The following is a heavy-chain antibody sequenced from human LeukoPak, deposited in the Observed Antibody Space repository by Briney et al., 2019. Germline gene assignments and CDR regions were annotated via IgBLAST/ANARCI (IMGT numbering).Heavy chain of an antibody. CDR1: GVSFDDYY. J-gene: IGHJ4*02. D-gene: IGHD4-17*01. CDR3: TRMTTGHDY. CDR2: INHSGYT. V-gene: IGHV4-34*01. Sequence: PETLSLTCAVSGVSFDDYYWAWVRQTPGKGLEWIGEINHSGYTNDSPSLKSRVTLSIDTSRKQFSLNLRSVTVADAGTYYCTRMTTGHDYWGQGTLVTVSS.